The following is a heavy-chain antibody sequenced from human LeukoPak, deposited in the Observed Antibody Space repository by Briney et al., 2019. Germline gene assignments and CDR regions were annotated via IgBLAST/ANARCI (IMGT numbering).Heavy chain of an antibody. V-gene: IGHV3-74*01. CDR2: INSDGSIT. Sequence: GGSLRLSCAASGFTFSSYWMHWVRQAPGKVLVWVSRINSDGSITGYADSVKGRFTISRDNAKNTLYLQMNSLRAEDTAVYFCARSDWFDPWGQGTLVTVSS. CDR1: GFTFSSYW. CDR3: ARSDWFDP. J-gene: IGHJ5*02.